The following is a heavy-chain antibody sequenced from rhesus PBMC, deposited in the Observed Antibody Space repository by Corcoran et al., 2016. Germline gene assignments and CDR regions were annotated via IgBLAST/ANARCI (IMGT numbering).Heavy chain of an antibody. CDR3: ARGDYGNLRAFDY. J-gene: IGHJ4*01. Sequence: QVQLQESGPGLVKPSETLSLTCAVSGYSISSGYGWGWIRQPPGKGLEWIGQIYGGSGSTYYNPSLKSRVTVSKDTSKNQFSLKLSSVTAADTAVYYCARGDYGNLRAFDYWGQGVLVTVSS. CDR1: GYSISSGYG. D-gene: IGHD4-35*01. V-gene: IGHV4-127*01. CDR2: IYGGSGST.